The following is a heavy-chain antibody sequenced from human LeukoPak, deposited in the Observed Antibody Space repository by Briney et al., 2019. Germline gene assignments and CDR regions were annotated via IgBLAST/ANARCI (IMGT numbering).Heavy chain of an antibody. CDR1: GYSFTSYW. CDR2: IYPGDSDT. J-gene: IGHJ6*03. V-gene: IGHV5-51*01. CDR3: ARSNPGDYYYMDV. Sequence: GESLKISCKGSGYSFTSYWIGWVRQMPGKGLEWMGIIYPGDSDTRYSPSFQGQVTISADKSISTAYLQWSSLKASDTAVYYCARSNPGDYYYMDVWGKGTTVTVSS. D-gene: IGHD4-11*01.